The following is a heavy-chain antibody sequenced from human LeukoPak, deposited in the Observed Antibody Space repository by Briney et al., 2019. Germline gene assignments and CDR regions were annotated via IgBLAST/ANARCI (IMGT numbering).Heavy chain of an antibody. CDR2: INHSGST. CDR3: ARGEDTAMVPFDY. CDR1: GGSFSGYY. Sequence: SSETLSLTXAVYGGSFSGYYWSWIRQPPGKGLEWIGEINHSGSTNYNPSLKSRVTISVDTSKNQFSLKLSSVTAADTAVYYCARGEDTAMVPFDYWGQGTLVTVSS. D-gene: IGHD5-18*01. V-gene: IGHV4-34*01. J-gene: IGHJ4*02.